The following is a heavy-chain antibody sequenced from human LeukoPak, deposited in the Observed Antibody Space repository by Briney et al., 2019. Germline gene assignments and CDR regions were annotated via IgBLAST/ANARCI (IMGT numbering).Heavy chain of an antibody. D-gene: IGHD6-19*01. CDR1: GFTFSDYY. CDR3: ARVDVGYSSGWYLYYFDY. J-gene: IGHJ4*02. Sequence: GAYLRLYCAAYGFTFSDYYMSWIRHAPGKGLEWVSYISSSGSTIYYADSVKGRFTISRDNAKNSLYLQMNSLRAEDTAVYYFARVDVGYSSGWYLYYFDYWGQGTLVTVSS. V-gene: IGHV3-11*01. CDR2: ISSSGSTI.